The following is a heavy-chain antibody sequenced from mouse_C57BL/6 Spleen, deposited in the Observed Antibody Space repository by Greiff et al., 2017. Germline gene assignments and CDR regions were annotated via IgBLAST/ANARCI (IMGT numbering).Heavy chain of an antibody. CDR2: IYPGSGST. Sequence: QVQLKQPGAELVKPGASVTMSCKASGYTFTSYWITWVKQRPGQGLEWIGDIYPGSGSTNYNEKFKSKATLTVDTSSSTAYMQLSSLTSEDSAIYYCARELGLLPLGYWGQGTTLTVAS. V-gene: IGHV1-55*01. CDR3: ARELGLLPLGY. J-gene: IGHJ2*01. D-gene: IGHD1-1*01. CDR1: GYTFTSYW.